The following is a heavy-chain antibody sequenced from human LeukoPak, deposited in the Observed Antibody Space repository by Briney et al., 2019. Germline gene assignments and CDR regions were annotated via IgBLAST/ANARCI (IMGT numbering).Heavy chain of an antibody. V-gene: IGHV4-39*07. CDR2: IYFIGST. D-gene: IGHD3-22*01. Sequence: SETLSLTCTVSGGSISSSSHYWGWIRRPPGKGLEWIGSIYFIGSTNYNPSLKSRVTISVDTSKNQFSLKLNSVTAADTAVYYCARPLYYYDSSGYYYVSGGAFDIWGQGTMVTVSS. CDR1: GGSISSSSHY. CDR3: ARPLYYYDSSGYYYVSGGAFDI. J-gene: IGHJ3*02.